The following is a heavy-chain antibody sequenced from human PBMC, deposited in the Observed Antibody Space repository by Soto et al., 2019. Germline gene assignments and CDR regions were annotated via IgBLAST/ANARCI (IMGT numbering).Heavy chain of an antibody. J-gene: IGHJ6*02. CDR3: ARSQGGSSSLDIYYYYYYGMDV. D-gene: IGHD2-15*01. CDR1: GGTFSSYA. V-gene: IGHV1-69*01. CDR2: IIPIFGTA. Sequence: QVQLEQSGAEVKKPGSSVKVSCKAPGGTFSSYAISWVRQAPGQGLEWMGGIIPIFGTAKYVQKVQGRVTITADESTSTGYMELSSLRSEDTAVYYCARSQGGSSSLDIYYYYYYGMDVWGQGTTVTVSS.